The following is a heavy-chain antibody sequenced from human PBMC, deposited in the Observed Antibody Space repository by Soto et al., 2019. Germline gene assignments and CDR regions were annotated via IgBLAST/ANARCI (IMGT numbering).Heavy chain of an antibody. V-gene: IGHV3-13*01. J-gene: IGHJ4*02. CDR2: IGTAGDT. CDR1: GFTFSSYD. CDR3: ARARTTACFDY. D-gene: IGHD1-1*01. Sequence: GGSLRLSCAASGFTFSSYDMHWVRQATGKGLEWVSAIGTAGDTYYPDSVKGRFTISRENAKNSLYLQMNSLRAGDTAVYYCARARTTACFDYWGQGTLVNVSS.